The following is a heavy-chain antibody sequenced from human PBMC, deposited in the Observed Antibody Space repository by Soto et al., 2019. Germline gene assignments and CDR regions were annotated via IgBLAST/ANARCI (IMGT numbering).Heavy chain of an antibody. D-gene: IGHD6-13*01. CDR1: GGTFSSYT. V-gene: IGHV1-69*08. Sequence: QVQLVQSGAAVKKPGSSVQVSCKASGGTFSSYTISCVRQAPGQGLEWMGRIIPILGIANYARTFQGRVTITADKSTSTADMELSSLRTEDTAVYYCARDGAAAARGWFYPWGQGTLVTVSP. J-gene: IGHJ5*02. CDR3: ARDGAAAARGWFYP. CDR2: IIPILGIA.